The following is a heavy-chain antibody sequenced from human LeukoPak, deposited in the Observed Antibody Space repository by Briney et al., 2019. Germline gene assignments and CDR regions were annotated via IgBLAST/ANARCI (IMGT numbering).Heavy chain of an antibody. Sequence: GGSLRLSCAASGFTFSSYGMHWVRQAPGKGLEWVAVISYDGSNKYYADSVKGRFTISRDNSKNTLYLQMNSLRAEDTAVYYCARGRRSYGDYSFDYWGQGTLVTVSS. J-gene: IGHJ4*02. CDR3: ARGRRSYGDYSFDY. D-gene: IGHD4-17*01. CDR2: ISYDGSNK. V-gene: IGHV3-30*19. CDR1: GFTFSSYG.